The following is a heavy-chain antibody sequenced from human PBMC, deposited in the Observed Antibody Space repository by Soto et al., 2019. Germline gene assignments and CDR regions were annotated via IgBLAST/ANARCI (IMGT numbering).Heavy chain of an antibody. CDR3: ARFSGYSSEELEEAYYYYYYMDV. D-gene: IGHD6-19*01. Sequence: EVQLVESGGGLVKPGGSLRLSCAASGFTFSSYSMNWVRQAPGKGLEWVSSISSSSSYIYYADSVKGRFTISRDNAKNSLYLQMNSLRAEDTAVYYCARFSGYSSEELEEAYYYYYYMDVWGKGTTVTVSS. V-gene: IGHV3-21*01. CDR2: ISSSSSYI. CDR1: GFTFSSYS. J-gene: IGHJ6*03.